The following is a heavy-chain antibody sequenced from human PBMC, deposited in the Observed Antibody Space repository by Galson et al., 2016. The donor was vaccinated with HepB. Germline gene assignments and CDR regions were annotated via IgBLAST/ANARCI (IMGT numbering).Heavy chain of an antibody. CDR3: AGCLGSGGSCYYYYYMDV. Sequence: SETLSLTCAVSGGSISSGNWWSWVRQPPGKGLEWIAEIFQTGSTNYNPSLKSRVTISIDASKNQFSLKLNSVTAADTAVYYCAGCLGSGGSCYYYYYMDVWGKGTMVTVSS. D-gene: IGHD2-15*01. J-gene: IGHJ6*03. CDR1: GGSISSGNW. CDR2: IFQTGST. V-gene: IGHV4-4*02.